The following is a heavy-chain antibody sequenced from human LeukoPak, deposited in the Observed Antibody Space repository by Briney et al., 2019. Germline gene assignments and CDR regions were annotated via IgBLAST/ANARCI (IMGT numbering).Heavy chain of an antibody. CDR1: GYTFTSYG. V-gene: IGHV1-18*01. J-gene: IGHJ4*02. Sequence: ASVKVSCKASGYTFTSYGISWVRQAPGQGLEWMGWISAYNGNTNYAQKFQGRVTITADKSTSTAYMELSSLRSEDTAVYYCARVRIEWEPHTIDYWGQGTLVTVSS. CDR2: ISAYNGNT. D-gene: IGHD1-26*01. CDR3: ARVRIEWEPHTIDY.